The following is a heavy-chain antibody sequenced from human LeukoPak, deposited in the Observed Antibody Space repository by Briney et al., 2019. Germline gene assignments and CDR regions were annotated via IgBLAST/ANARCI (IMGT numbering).Heavy chain of an antibody. D-gene: IGHD3-22*01. J-gene: IGHJ4*02. CDR2: IRYDGSTQ. Sequence: GGSLRLSCAASGLTFSSYGMHWVRQAPGKGLEWVAYIRYDGSTQYYADSVKGRFTISRDNSKNTLYLQMKSLRGEDTAVYYCARWDYYDSSWGQGTLVTVSS. CDR1: GLTFSSYG. V-gene: IGHV3-30*02. CDR3: ARWDYYDSS.